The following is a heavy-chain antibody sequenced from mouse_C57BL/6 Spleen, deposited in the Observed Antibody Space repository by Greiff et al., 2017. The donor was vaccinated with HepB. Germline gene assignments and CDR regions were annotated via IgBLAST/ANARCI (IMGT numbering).Heavy chain of an antibody. CDR3: ARHEDGYYPYWYFDV. D-gene: IGHD2-3*01. CDR1: GFTFSSYG. CDR2: ISSGGSYT. J-gene: IGHJ1*03. V-gene: IGHV5-6*01. Sequence: EVMLVESGGDLVKPGGSLKLSCAASGFTFSSYGMSWVRQTPDKRLEWVATISSGGSYTYYPDSVKGRFTISRDNAKNTLYLQMSSLKSEDTAMYYCARHEDGYYPYWYFDVWGTGTTVTVSS.